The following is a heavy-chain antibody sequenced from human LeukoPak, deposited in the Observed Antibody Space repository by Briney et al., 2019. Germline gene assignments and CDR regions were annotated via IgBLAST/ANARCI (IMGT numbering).Heavy chain of an antibody. J-gene: IGHJ4*02. CDR1: GYTFTGYY. D-gene: IGHD5-18*01. CDR2: INPNSGGT. Sequence: ASVKVSCKASGYTFTGYYMHWVRQAPGQGLEWMGWINPNSGGTNYAQKFQGRVTMTRDTSISTAYMELSRLRSDDTAVYYCARDLFGGYSYGLSDYWGQGTLVTVSS. V-gene: IGHV1-2*02. CDR3: ARDLFGGYSYGLSDY.